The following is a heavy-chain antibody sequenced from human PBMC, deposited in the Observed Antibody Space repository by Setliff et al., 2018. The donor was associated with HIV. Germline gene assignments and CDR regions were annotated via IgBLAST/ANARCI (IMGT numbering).Heavy chain of an antibody. CDR2: VDPEDGET. CDR1: GYTFTDYY. CDR3: ATDFGTVRGVMDYYYYGMDV. V-gene: IGHV1-69-2*01. D-gene: IGHD3-10*01. J-gene: IGHJ6*02. Sequence: VASVKVSCKASGYTFTDYYMHWVQQAPGKGLEWMGRVDPEDGETIYAEKFQGRVTITADTSTDTAYMELSSLRSEDTAVYYCATDFGTVRGVMDYYYYGMDVWGQGTTVTVSS.